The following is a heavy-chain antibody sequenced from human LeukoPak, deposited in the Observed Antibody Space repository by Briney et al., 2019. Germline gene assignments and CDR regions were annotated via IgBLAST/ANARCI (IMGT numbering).Heavy chain of an antibody. CDR1: GGSISSSSYY. CDR2: IYYSGST. D-gene: IGHD3-3*01. J-gene: IGHJ6*03. V-gene: IGHV4-39*07. CDR3: ASIPRITIFGVVTPLGYMDV. Sequence: SETLSLTCTVSGGSISSSSYYWGWIRQPPGKGLEWIGSIYYSGSTNYNPSLKSRVTISVDTSKNQFSLKLSSVTAADTAVYYCASIPRITIFGVVTPLGYMDVWGKGTTVTVSS.